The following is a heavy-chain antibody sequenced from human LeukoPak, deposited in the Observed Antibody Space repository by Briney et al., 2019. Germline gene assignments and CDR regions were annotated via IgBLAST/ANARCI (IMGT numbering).Heavy chain of an antibody. Sequence: ASVKVSCKASGYTFTSYGISWVRQAPGQGLEWMGWISAYNGNTNYAQKLQGRVTMTTDTSTSTAYMELRSLRSDDTAVYYCARGDYDILTGYGSSFDYWGQGTLVTVSS. CDR3: ARGDYDILTGYGSSFDY. CDR2: ISAYNGNT. J-gene: IGHJ4*02. CDR1: GYTFTSYG. V-gene: IGHV1-18*01. D-gene: IGHD3-9*01.